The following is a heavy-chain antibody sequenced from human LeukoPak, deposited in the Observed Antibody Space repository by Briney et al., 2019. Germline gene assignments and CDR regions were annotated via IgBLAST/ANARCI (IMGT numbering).Heavy chain of an antibody. CDR1: GYPFSSYS. Sequence: TGGSLRLSCVASGYPFSSYSMNWIRQPPGKGLEWIGEINHSGSTNYNPSLKSRVTISVDTSKNQFSLKLSSVTAADTAVYYCARGPYCSSTSCYSDGMDVWGQGTTVTVSS. D-gene: IGHD2-2*01. CDR3: ARGPYCSSTSCYSDGMDV. CDR2: INHSGST. J-gene: IGHJ6*02. V-gene: IGHV4-34*01.